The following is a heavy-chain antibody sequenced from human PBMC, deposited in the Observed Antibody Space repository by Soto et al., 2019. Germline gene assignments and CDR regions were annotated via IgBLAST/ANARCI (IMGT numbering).Heavy chain of an antibody. CDR1: GFTFSNAW. J-gene: IGHJ4*02. V-gene: IGHV3-15*07. D-gene: IGHD3-3*01. Sequence: EVQLVESGGGLVKPGGSLRLSCAASGFTFSNAWMNWVRQAPGKGLEWVGRIKSKTDGGTTDYAAPVKGRFTISSDDSRNTLYLQMNSMKTEDTAVYYCTTAVDYDFWSGRDYWGQGTLVTVSS. CDR3: TTAVDYDFWSGRDY. CDR2: IKSKTDGGTT.